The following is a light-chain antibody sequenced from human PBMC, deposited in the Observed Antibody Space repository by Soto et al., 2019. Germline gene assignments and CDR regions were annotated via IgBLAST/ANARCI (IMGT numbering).Light chain of an antibody. CDR2: KAF. Sequence: DIQMTQSASTLSASVGDRVTITCRASQRISSWLAWYQHKPGKAPKVLIYKAFSLESGVPSRFSGSGSGTEFTLTISSLQPDDFATYYCQQYNSYSPTFGQGTKVDIK. CDR1: QRISSW. J-gene: IGKJ1*01. V-gene: IGKV1-5*03. CDR3: QQYNSYSPT.